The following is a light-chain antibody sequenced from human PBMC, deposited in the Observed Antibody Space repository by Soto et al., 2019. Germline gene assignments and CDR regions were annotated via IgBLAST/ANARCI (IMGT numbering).Light chain of an antibody. CDR3: QQYKDWPPLT. CDR2: GAS. V-gene: IGKV3D-15*01. Sequence: EILMTQSPLTLSVSPGEGATLSCRASQNINSNVAWYQQRPGQAPRVLIYGASSRASGIPDRFSGSGSGTDFTLTINRLEPDDFAVYYCQQYKDWPPLTFGGGTRVESK. CDR1: QNINSN. J-gene: IGKJ4*01.